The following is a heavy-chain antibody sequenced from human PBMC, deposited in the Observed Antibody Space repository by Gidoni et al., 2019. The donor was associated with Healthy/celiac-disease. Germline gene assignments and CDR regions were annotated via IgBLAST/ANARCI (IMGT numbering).Heavy chain of an antibody. J-gene: IGHJ4*02. Sequence: QVQLVESGGGVVQPGRSLRLSCAASGFTFSSYAMHWVRQAPGKGLEWVAVIAYDGSNKYYADSVKGRFTISRDNSKNTLYLQMNSLRAEDTAVYYCARDWDYGDYVSSVYYWGQGTLVTVSS. D-gene: IGHD4-17*01. CDR3: ARDWDYGDYVSSVYY. V-gene: IGHV3-30-3*01. CDR1: GFTFSSYA. CDR2: IAYDGSNK.